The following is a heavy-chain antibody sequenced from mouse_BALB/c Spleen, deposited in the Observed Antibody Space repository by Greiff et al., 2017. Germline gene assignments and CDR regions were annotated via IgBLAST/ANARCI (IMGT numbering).Heavy chain of an antibody. CDR1: GFTFSSYA. Sequence: EVQRVESGGGLVKPGGSLKLSCAASGFTFSSYAMSWVRQSPEKRLEWVAEISSGGSYTYYPDTVTGRFTISRDNAKNTLYLEMSSLRSEDTAMYYCARVDGPFDVWGAGTTVTVSS. CDR3: ARVDGPFDV. V-gene: IGHV5-9-4*01. CDR2: ISSGGSYT. J-gene: IGHJ1*01. D-gene: IGHD2-3*01.